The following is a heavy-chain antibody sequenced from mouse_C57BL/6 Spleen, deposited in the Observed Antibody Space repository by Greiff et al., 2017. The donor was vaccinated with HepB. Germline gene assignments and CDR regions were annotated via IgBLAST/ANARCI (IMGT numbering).Heavy chain of an antibody. V-gene: IGHV1-69*01. J-gene: IGHJ4*01. CDR2: IDPSDSYT. Sequence: VQLQQPGAELVMPGASVKLSCKASGYTFTSYWMHWVKQRPGQGLEWIGEIDPSDSYTNYNQKFKGKSTLTVDKSSSTAYMQLSSLTSEDSAVYYCARGLRLLDYYAMDYWGQGTSVTVSS. CDR1: GYTFTSYW. CDR3: ARGLRLLDYYAMDY. D-gene: IGHD3-2*02.